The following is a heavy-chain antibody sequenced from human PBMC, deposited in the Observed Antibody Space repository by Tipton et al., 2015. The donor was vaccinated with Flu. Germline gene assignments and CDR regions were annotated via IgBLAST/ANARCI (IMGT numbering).Heavy chain of an antibody. CDR2: VESEGTNT. CDR1: GFAFNTYW. Sequence: AASGFAFNTYWMHWVLQEPGKGLVWVSLVESEGTNTGYADYVKGRFTISRDNAKNTLHLHMNSLRSDDTAVYYCARDKGSSIALWGQGTLVTVSS. CDR3: ARDKGSSIAL. J-gene: IGHJ4*01. D-gene: IGHD2-15*01. V-gene: IGHV3-74*01.